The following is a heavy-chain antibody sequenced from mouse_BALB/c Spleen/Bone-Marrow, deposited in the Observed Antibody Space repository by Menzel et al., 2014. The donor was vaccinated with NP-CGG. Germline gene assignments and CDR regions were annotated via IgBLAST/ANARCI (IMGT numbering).Heavy chain of an antibody. CDR3: ARGDYYGKGGAMDY. CDR2: INPSTGYT. Sequence: QVQLKESGAELAKPGASVKMSCKASGYTFTRYWIHWVKPGSGQGLEWIGYINPSTGYTEYNQKFKDKATLTADKSSSTAYMQLSSLTSEDSAVYYCARGDYYGKGGAMDYWGQGTSVTVSS. D-gene: IGHD1-1*01. J-gene: IGHJ4*01. V-gene: IGHV1-7*01. CDR1: GYTFTRYW.